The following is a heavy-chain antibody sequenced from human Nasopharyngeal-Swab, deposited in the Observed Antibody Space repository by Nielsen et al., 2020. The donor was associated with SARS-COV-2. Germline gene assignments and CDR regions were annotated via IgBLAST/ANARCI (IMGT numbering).Heavy chain of an antibody. CDR1: GYTFTNYD. CDR2: ISAYNGDT. V-gene: IGHV1-18*01. Sequence: ASVKVSCKASGYTFTNYDISWVRQAPGQGLEWMGWISAYNGDTNYTQKLQGRVTMTTDTSASTAYMELRSLRSDDTAVYYCARDGRLVVVATTTRSHFDYWGQGTLVTVSS. J-gene: IGHJ4*02. D-gene: IGHD2-15*01. CDR3: ARDGRLVVVATTTRSHFDY.